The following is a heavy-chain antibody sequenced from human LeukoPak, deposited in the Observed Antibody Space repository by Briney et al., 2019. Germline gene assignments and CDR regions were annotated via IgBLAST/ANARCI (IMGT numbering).Heavy chain of an antibody. J-gene: IGHJ1*01. V-gene: IGHV3-23*01. D-gene: IGHD3-22*01. CDR1: GFTFSSYA. Sequence: GGSLRLSCAASGFTFSSYAMSWVRQAPGKGLEWVSAISGSGGSTYYADSVKGRFTISRDNSKNTLYLQMNSLRAEDTAVYYCAKFTSYYYDSSGYRPFQHWGQGTLVTVSS. CDR2: ISGSGGST. CDR3: AKFTSYYYDSSGYRPFQH.